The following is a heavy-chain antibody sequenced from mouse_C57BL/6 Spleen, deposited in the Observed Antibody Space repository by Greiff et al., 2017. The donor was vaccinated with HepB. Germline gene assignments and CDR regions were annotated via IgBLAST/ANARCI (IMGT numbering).Heavy chain of an antibody. CDR3: ASYGGGY. Sequence: QVQLQQSGPELVKPGASVKISCKASGYSFSSSWMNWVKQRPGKGLEWIGRIYPGDGDTNYNGKFKGKATLTADKSSSTAYMQLSSLTSEDSAVYFCASYGGGYWGQGTTLTVSS. J-gene: IGHJ2*01. D-gene: IGHD1-1*01. CDR1: GYSFSSSW. CDR2: IYPGDGDT. V-gene: IGHV1-82*01.